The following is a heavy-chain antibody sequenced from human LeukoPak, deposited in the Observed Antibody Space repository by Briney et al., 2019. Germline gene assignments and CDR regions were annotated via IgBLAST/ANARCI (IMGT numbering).Heavy chain of an antibody. CDR3: ARDRSGCIDY. D-gene: IGHD6-19*01. J-gene: IGHJ4*02. CDR1: GFTFSSYS. CDR2: ISSSSSYI. V-gene: IGHV3-21*01. Sequence: PGRSLRLSCAASGFTFSSYSMNWVRQAPGKGLEWVSSISSSSSYIYYADSVKGRFTISRDNAKNSLYLQMNSLRAEDTAVYYCARDRSGCIDYWGQGTLVTVSS.